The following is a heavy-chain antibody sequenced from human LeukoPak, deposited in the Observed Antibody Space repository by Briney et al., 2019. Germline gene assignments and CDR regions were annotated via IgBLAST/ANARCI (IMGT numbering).Heavy chain of an antibody. CDR1: GYTFTGYY. CDR3: ARRIAVAGTGFDY. CDR2: IIPIFGTA. D-gene: IGHD6-19*01. J-gene: IGHJ4*02. V-gene: IGHV1-69*13. Sequence: ASVKVSCKASGYTFTGYYMHWVRQAPGQGLEWMGGIIPIFGTANYAQKFQGRVTITADESTSTAYMELSSLRSEDTAVYYCARRIAVAGTGFDYWGQGTLVTVSS.